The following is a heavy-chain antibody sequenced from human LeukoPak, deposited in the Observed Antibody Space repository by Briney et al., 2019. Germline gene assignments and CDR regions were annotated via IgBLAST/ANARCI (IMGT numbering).Heavy chain of an antibody. D-gene: IGHD5-12*01. CDR3: AREGYDVPPDFLNFGMDV. Sequence: SETLSLTCTVSGGSISSQYWSWIRQPPGKGLEWIGYIYYSGSTSYNPSLKSRVTISVDTSKNQFSLRLSSVTAADTAVYYCAREGYDVPPDFLNFGMDVWGQGTTVTVSS. CDR1: GGSISSQY. CDR2: IYYSGST. J-gene: IGHJ6*02. V-gene: IGHV4-59*11.